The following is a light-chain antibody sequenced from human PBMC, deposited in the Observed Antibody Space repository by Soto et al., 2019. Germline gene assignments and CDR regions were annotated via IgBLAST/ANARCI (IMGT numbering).Light chain of an antibody. J-gene: IGLJ1*01. CDR1: SSDVGGYNY. CDR2: DVS. Sequence: QSVLTQPGSVSGSPGQSVTISCTGTSSDVGGYNYVSWYQQHPGKAPKLMIYDVSNRPSGVPDRFSGSKSGNTASLTISGLQAEDEADYYCCSYAGSYTPCVFGTGTKLTVL. V-gene: IGLV2-11*01. CDR3: CSYAGSYTPCV.